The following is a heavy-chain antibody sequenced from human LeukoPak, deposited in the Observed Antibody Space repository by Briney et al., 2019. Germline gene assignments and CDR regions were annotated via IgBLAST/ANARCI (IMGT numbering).Heavy chain of an antibody. CDR2: IYTSGST. Sequence: SETLSLTCTVSGGSISSGSYYWSWIRQPAGKGLEWIGRIYTSGSTNYNPSLKSRVTISVDTSKNQFSLKLSSVTAADTAVYYCARVVPAAMGYYYYYMDVWGKGTTVTVSS. V-gene: IGHV4-61*02. CDR1: GGSISSGSYY. J-gene: IGHJ6*03. CDR3: ARVVPAAMGYYYYYMDV. D-gene: IGHD2-2*01.